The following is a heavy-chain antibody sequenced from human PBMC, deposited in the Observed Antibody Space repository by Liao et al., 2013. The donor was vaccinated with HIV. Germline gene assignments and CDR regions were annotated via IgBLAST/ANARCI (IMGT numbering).Heavy chain of an antibody. V-gene: IGHV4-61*02. J-gene: IGHJ3*02. CDR3: ARDRLFLGYYDILTGYQSAFDI. CDR2: IYTSGST. Sequence: QVQLQESGPGLVKPSQTLSLTCTVSGGSISSGSYYWSWIRQPAGKGLEWIGRIYTSGSTNYNPSLKSRVTISVDTSKNQFSLKLSSVTAADTAVYYCARDRLFLGYYDILTGYQSAFDIWGQGTMVTVSS. D-gene: IGHD3-9*01. CDR1: GGSISSGSYY.